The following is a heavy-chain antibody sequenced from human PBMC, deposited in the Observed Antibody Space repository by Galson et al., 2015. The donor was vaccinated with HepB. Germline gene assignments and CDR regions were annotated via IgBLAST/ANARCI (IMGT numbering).Heavy chain of an antibody. D-gene: IGHD4-23*01. V-gene: IGHV3-72*01. J-gene: IGHJ4*02. CDR2: IRNKANSYTT. CDR3: ATLNPNTVVTPSDY. CDR1: GFTFSDHY. Sequence: SLRLSCAASGFTFSDHYMDWVRQAPGKGLEWVGRIRNKANSYTTEYAASVKGRFTVSRDDSKSSLYLQMNSLKTEDTAVYYCATLNPNTVVTPSDYWGQGTLVTVSS.